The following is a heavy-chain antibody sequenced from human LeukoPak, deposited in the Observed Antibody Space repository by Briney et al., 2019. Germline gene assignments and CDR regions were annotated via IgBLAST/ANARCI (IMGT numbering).Heavy chain of an antibody. V-gene: IGHV3-33*01. CDR1: GFTFSSYG. J-gene: IGHJ4*02. CDR2: IWYDGSNK. D-gene: IGHD3-22*01. CDR3: ARDPRRGYYYDSSGYD. Sequence: QAGGSLRLSCAASGFTFSSYGMHWVRQAPGKGLEWVAVIWYDGSNKYYADSVKGRFTISRDNAKNSLYLQTNSLRAEDTAVYYCARDPRRGYYYDSSGYDWGQGTLVTVSS.